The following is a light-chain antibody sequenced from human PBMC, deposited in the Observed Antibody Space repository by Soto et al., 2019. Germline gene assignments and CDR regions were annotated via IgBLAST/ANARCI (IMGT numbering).Light chain of an antibody. Sequence: QSVLTQPPSASGTPGQRVTISCSGSSSNIGSKYVYWYQQLPGTAPKLLIYRNNQRHSGVPDRFSGSTSGTSASLAISGIRSKDEEDYYCAEWYDSLRGRVFGGGTKLTVL. CDR1: SSNIGSKY. CDR3: AEWYDSLRGRV. V-gene: IGLV1-47*01. CDR2: RNN. J-gene: IGLJ2*01.